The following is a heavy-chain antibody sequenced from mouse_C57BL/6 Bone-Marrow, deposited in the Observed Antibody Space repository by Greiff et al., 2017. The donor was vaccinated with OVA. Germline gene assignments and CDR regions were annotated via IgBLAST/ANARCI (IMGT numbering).Heavy chain of an antibody. Sequence: QVQLQQSGAELVRPGASVTLSCKASGYTFTDYEMHWVKQTPVHGLEWIGAIDPETGGTAYNQKFKGKAILTADKSSSTAYMELRSLTSEDSAVYYCTRAYGSSKGYWGQGTTLTVSS. CDR3: TRAYGSSKGY. J-gene: IGHJ2*01. CDR1: GYTFTDYE. D-gene: IGHD1-1*01. CDR2: IDPETGGT. V-gene: IGHV1-15*01.